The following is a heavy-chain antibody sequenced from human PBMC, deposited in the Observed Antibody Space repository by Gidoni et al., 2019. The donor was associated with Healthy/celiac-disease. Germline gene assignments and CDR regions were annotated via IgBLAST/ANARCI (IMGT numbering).Heavy chain of an antibody. CDR3: ARDQDSSGWYPYYYYGMDV. CDR2: ISSSSSTR. CDR1: GFTFSSYS. V-gene: IGHV3-48*01. Sequence: EVQLVESGGGLVQPGGSLRLSCAASGFTFSSYSLNWVLQAPGKGLEWVSYISSSSSTRYYADSVKGRFTISRDNAKNSLYLQMNSLRAEDTAVYYCARDQDSSGWYPYYYYGMDVWGQGTTVTVSS. J-gene: IGHJ6*02. D-gene: IGHD6-19*01.